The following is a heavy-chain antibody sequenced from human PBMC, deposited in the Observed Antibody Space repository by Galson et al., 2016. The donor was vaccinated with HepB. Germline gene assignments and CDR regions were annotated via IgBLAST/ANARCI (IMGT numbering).Heavy chain of an antibody. J-gene: IGHJ5*02. CDR1: GGSISSSSYY. D-gene: IGHD5-18*01. V-gene: IGHV4-39*01. Sequence: ETLSLTCTVSGGSISSSSYYWGWIRQPPGKGLGWIGSIYYSGSTYYNPSLKSRVTISVDTSKNQFSLKLSSVTAADTAVYYCARHLKIQLWLRGNWFDPWGQGTLVTVSS. CDR2: IYYSGST. CDR3: ARHLKIQLWLRGNWFDP.